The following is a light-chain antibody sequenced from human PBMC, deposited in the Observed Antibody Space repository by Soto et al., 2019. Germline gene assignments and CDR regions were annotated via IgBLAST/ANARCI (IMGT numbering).Light chain of an antibody. CDR3: CSYAGSSTSRV. CDR1: ISDVGSYDL. V-gene: IGLV2-23*01. CDR2: EGS. Sequence: QSALTQTASVSGSPGQSITISCTGTISDVGSYDLVSWYQQHPGKAPKLMIYEGSKRPSGVSSRFSGSKSGNTASLTISGLQAEDEADYYCCSYAGSSTSRVFGGGTKLTVL. J-gene: IGLJ3*02.